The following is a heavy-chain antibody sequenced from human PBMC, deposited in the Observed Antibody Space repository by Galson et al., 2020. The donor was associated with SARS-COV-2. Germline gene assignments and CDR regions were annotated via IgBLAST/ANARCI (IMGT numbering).Heavy chain of an antibody. CDR2: IYYSGST. CDR3: ARRGEYSSGWWYFDL. Sequence: SETLSLTCTVSGGSISSYYWSWIRQPPGKGLEWIGYIYYSGSTNYNPSLKSRVTISVDTSKNQFPLKLSSVTAADTAVEYCARRGEYSSGWWYFDLWGRGTLVTVSS. CDR1: GGSISSYY. J-gene: IGHJ2*01. D-gene: IGHD6-19*01. V-gene: IGHV4-59*08.